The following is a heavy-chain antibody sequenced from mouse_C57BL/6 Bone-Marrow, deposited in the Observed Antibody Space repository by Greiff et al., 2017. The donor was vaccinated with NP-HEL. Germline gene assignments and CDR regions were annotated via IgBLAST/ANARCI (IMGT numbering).Heavy chain of an antibody. CDR3: ARDNYYGGGFDY. CDR1: GFNFSNYA. V-gene: IGHV5-4*01. D-gene: IGHD1-1*01. Sequence: EVQLVESGGGLVKPGGSLKLSCAASGFNFSNYAMSWVRQTPEKRLEWVATISDGGSYTYYPDNVKGRFTISRDKATNNLYLQISHLKSEDTAMYYCARDNYYGGGFDYWGQGTTLTVSS. CDR2: ISDGGSYT. J-gene: IGHJ2*01.